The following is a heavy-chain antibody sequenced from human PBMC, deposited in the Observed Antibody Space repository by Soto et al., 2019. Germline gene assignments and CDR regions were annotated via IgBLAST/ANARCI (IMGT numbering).Heavy chain of an antibody. D-gene: IGHD3-3*01. CDR1: GGSISSSSYY. Sequence: SETLSLTCTVSGGSISSSSYYWGWIRQPPGKGLEWIGSIYYSGSTYYDPSLKSRITINPDTSKNQVSLQLNSVTPEDTAVYFCARGSTDGFSRFLDFWGRGALVTVSS. CDR3: ARGSTDGFSRFLDF. J-gene: IGHJ4*02. V-gene: IGHV4-39*01. CDR2: IYYSGST.